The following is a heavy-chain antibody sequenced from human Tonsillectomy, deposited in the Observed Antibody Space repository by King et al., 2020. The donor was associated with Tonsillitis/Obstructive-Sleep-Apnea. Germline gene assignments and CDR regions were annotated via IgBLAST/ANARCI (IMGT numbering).Heavy chain of an antibody. CDR1: GYTFATYW. D-gene: IGHD2-21*01. CDR2: VCPTDSDT. Sequence: QLVQSGAEVKKPGESLKISCKGSGYTFATYWIAWVRQMPGKGLEWMGDVCPTDSDTRYSPSFQGQVTISADKFLSTAYLQWSSLKASDTAMYYCARHGDFDYWGQGTLVTVSS. J-gene: IGHJ4*02. V-gene: IGHV5-51*01. CDR3: ARHGDFDY.